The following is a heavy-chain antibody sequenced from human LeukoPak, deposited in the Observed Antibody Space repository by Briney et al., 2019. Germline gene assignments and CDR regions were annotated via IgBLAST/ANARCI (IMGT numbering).Heavy chain of an antibody. V-gene: IGHV3-23*01. CDR1: GFTFSSYA. CDR3: ATSGYSSGWYVDY. CDR2: ISGSGGST. J-gene: IGHJ4*02. D-gene: IGHD6-19*01. Sequence: GGSLRLSCAASGFTFSSYAMSWVRRAPGKGLEWVSAISGSGGSTYYADSVKGRFTISRDNSKNTLYLQMNSLRAEDTAVYYCATSGYSSGWYVDYWGQGTLVTVSS.